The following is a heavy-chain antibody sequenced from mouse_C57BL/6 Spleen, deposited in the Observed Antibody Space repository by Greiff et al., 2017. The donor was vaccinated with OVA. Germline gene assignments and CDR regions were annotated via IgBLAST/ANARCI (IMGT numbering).Heavy chain of an antibody. CDR3: ARSSNYNAMDY. CDR2: INPNNGGT. D-gene: IGHD2-5*01. V-gene: IGHV1-26*01. Sequence: VQLQQSGPELVKPGASVKISCKASGYTFTDYYMNWVKQSHGKSLEWIGDINPNNGGTSYNQKFKGKATLTVDKSSSTAYMELRSLTSEDSAVYYCARSSNYNAMDYWGQGTSVTVSS. J-gene: IGHJ4*01. CDR1: GYTFTDYY.